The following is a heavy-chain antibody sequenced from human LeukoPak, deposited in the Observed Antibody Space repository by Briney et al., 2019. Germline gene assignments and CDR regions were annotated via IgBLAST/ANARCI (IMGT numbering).Heavy chain of an antibody. CDR2: IYYSGST. J-gene: IGHJ4*02. CDR1: GGSISSSSYY. V-gene: IGHV4-39*02. Sequence: SETLSLTCTVSGGSISSSSYYWGWIRQSPGKGLEWIGSIYYSGSTYYNSSLKGRVAISVDTSKNHFSLNLTSVTATDTAIYYCAGTDSSGYSFVYWGQGTLVTVSS. D-gene: IGHD3-22*01. CDR3: AGTDSSGYSFVY.